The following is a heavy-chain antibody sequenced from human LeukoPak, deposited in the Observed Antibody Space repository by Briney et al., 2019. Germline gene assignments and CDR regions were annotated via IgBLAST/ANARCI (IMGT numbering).Heavy chain of an antibody. D-gene: IGHD5-18*01. J-gene: IGHJ3*02. Sequence: PGGSLRLSCAASGFTFSSYAMHWVRQAPGKGLEWVAVISYDGSNKYYADSVKGRFTISRDNSKNTLYLQMNSLRAEDTAVYYCARDRESGYSYGFGAFDIWGQGTMVTVSS. CDR2: ISYDGSNK. CDR3: ARDRESGYSYGFGAFDI. CDR1: GFTFSSYA. V-gene: IGHV3-30-3*01.